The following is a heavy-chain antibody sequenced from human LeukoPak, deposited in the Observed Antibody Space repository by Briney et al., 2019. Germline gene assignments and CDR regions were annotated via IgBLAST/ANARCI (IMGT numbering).Heavy chain of an antibody. J-gene: IGHJ4*02. CDR2: FHYTRNT. CDR1: GSSMNNYY. V-gene: IGHV4-59*08. Sequence: SETLSLACTVSGSSMNNYYWTWIRQSPGKGLEWIGYFHYTRNTNYNPSLRGRVTMSADTSKSQFSLKLNSVTAADAAVYFCARRARATAGGDYFDYWGQGTLVTVSS. CDR3: ARRARATAGGDYFDY. D-gene: IGHD6-13*01.